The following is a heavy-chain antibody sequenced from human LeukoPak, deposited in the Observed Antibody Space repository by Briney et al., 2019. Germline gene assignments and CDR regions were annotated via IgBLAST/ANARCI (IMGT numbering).Heavy chain of an antibody. CDR2: IYYSGST. CDR1: GGSISSSSYY. Sequence: PSETLSLTCTVSGGSISSSSYYWGWIRQPPGKGLEWIGSIYYSGSTYYNPSLKSRVTISVDTSKNQFSLKLSSVTAADTAVYYCARRVIVVVPALYYYYYYMDVWGKGTTVTVSS. CDR3: ARRVIVVVPALYYYYYYMDV. D-gene: IGHD2-2*01. J-gene: IGHJ6*03. V-gene: IGHV4-39*01.